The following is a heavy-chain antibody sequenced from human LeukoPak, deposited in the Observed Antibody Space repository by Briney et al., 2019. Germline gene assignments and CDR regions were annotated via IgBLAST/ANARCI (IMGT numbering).Heavy chain of an antibody. Sequence: SETLSLTCTVSGGSISSYYWSWIRQPPGKGLEWIGHIYYSGSANYNPSLKSRVTISVDTSKNQFSLKLSSVTAADTAVYYCARVADPYYYGSGSQDDYWGQGTLVTVSS. D-gene: IGHD3-10*01. CDR2: IYYSGSA. CDR1: GGSISSYY. V-gene: IGHV4-59*01. CDR3: ARVADPYYYGSGSQDDY. J-gene: IGHJ4*02.